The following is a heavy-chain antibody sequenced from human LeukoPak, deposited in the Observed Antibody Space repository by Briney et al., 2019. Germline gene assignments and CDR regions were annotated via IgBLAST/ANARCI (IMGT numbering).Heavy chain of an antibody. CDR3: AGELVTGS. V-gene: IGHV3-74*01. D-gene: IGHD4-23*01. J-gene: IGHJ5*02. CDR1: GFSFSSYW. Sequence: GGSLRLSCAAPGFSFSSYWMHWVRQAPGKGLVWVSSINSDGSKTTYADSVKGRFTISRDNAKNTLSLQMDSLRAEDTAVYYCAGELVTGSWGQGALVTVSS. CDR2: INSDGSKT.